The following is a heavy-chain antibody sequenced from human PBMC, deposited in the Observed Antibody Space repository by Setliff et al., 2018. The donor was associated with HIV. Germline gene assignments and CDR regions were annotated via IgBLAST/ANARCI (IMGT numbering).Heavy chain of an antibody. CDR3: ARGVTLGRGVIAESPLYVMDV. CDR1: GGPFSDYF. Sequence: SETLSLTCASFGGPFSDYFWTWLRQPPGKGLEWIGHISPSGGADYSPSLKTRAAISLVTSRSQIVLRLSSVAAADTATYYCARGVTLGRGVIAESPLYVMDVWGEGTPGHRLL. J-gene: IGHJ6*03. CDR2: ISPSGGA. D-gene: IGHD3-10*01. V-gene: IGHV4-34*01.